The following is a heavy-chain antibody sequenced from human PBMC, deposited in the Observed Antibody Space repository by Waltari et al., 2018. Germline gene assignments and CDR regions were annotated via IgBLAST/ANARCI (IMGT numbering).Heavy chain of an antibody. CDR2: IYYSWST. CDR1: GGSISSGGYY. CDR3: AREVVYSGSSGYQAHDAFDI. D-gene: IGHD3-22*01. J-gene: IGHJ3*02. V-gene: IGHV4-31*03. Sequence: QVQLQESGPGLVKPSQTLSLTCTVSGGSISSGGYYWSWIRQHPGKGLEWIGYIYYSWSTYYNPSLKSRVTISVDTSKNQFSLKLSSVTAADTAVYYCAREVVYSGSSGYQAHDAFDIWGQGTMVTVSS.